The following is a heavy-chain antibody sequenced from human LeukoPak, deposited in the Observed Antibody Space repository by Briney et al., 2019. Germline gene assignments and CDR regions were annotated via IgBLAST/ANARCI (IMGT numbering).Heavy chain of an antibody. CDR3: ARGHVPGSDRHWDF. V-gene: IGHV3-7*01. J-gene: IGHJ4*02. D-gene: IGHD3-10*01. Sequence: GGSLRLSCAASGSTFSNYWMGWVRQAPGKGLEWVANIKQDGSEKYYVDSVKGRFTISRDNAKNTLYLQMNSLRAEDTAVYYCARGHVPGSDRHWDFWGQGSLVTVSS. CDR2: IKQDGSEK. CDR1: GSTFSNYW.